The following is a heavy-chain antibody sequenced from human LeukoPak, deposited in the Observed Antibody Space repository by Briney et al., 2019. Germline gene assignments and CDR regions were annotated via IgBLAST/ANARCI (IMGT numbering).Heavy chain of an antibody. CDR2: ISSSSSTI. J-gene: IGHJ4*02. Sequence: PGGSLRLSCAASGFTFSSYAMNWVRQAPGKGLEWVSYISSSSSTIYYADSVKGRFTISRDNAKNSLYLQMNSLRAEDTAVYYCAREGTYYYDSSGIDYWGQGTLVTVSS. V-gene: IGHV3-48*04. CDR1: GFTFSSYA. D-gene: IGHD3-22*01. CDR3: AREGTYYYDSSGIDY.